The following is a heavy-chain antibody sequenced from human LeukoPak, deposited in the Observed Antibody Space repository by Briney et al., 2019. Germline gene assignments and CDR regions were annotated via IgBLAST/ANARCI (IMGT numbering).Heavy chain of an antibody. D-gene: IGHD3-9*01. V-gene: IGHV4-59*12. J-gene: IGHJ4*02. Sequence: SETLSLTCTVSGGSISSYYWSWIRQPPGKGLEWSGYIYYSGSTNYNPSLKSRVTISVDRSKNQFSLRLSSVTAADTAVYYCARGGGPDWVPYYFDYWGQGTLVTVSS. CDR2: IYYSGST. CDR1: GGSISSYY. CDR3: ARGGGPDWVPYYFDY.